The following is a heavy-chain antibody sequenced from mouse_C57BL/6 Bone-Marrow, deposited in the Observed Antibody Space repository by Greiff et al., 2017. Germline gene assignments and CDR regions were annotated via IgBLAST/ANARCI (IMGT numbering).Heavy chain of an antibody. CDR1: GFSLTSYA. CDR2: IWTGGGT. V-gene: IGHV2-9-1*01. J-gene: IGHJ1*03. D-gene: IGHD1-2*01. CDR3: ARNDGTTAPYWYFDV. Sequence: VQLQQSGPGLVAPSQSLSITCTVSGFSLTSYAISWVRQPPGKGLEWLGVIWTGGGTNYNSALKSRLSISKDNSKSQVFLKMNSLQTDDTARYYCARNDGTTAPYWYFDVWGTGTTVTVSS.